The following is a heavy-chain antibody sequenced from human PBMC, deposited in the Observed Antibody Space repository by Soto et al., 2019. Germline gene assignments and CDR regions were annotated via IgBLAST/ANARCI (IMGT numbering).Heavy chain of an antibody. J-gene: IGHJ4*02. CDR3: AKDQDSGSTGGDY. D-gene: IGHD3-22*01. CDR1: VFTFSSYG. V-gene: IGHV3-30*18. CDR2: ISYDGSNK. Sequence: QVQLVESGGGVVQPGRSLRLSCAASVFTFSSYGMHWVRQAPGKGLEWVAVISYDGSNKYYADSVKGRFTISRDNSKNTLYLQMNSLRAEDTAVYYCAKDQDSGSTGGDYWGQGTLVTVSS.